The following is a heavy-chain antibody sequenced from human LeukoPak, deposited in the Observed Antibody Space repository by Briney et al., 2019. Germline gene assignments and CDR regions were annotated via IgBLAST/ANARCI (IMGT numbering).Heavy chain of an antibody. CDR3: ARHGGYSYAADY. J-gene: IGHJ4*02. CDR1: GGSISSSSYY. D-gene: IGHD5-18*01. Sequence: SETLSLICTVSGGSISSSSYYWGWIRQPPGKGLEWIGSIYYSGSTYYNPSLKSRVTISVDTSKNQFSLKLSSVTAADTAVYYCARHGGYSYAADYWGQGTLVTVSS. CDR2: IYYSGST. V-gene: IGHV4-39*01.